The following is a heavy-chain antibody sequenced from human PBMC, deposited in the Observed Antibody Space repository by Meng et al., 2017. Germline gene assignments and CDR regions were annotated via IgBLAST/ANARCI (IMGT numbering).Heavy chain of an antibody. J-gene: IGHJ4*02. CDR2: ISSSSSYL. CDR1: GFTFSSYS. CDR3: ARVGRSSSWYSDY. Sequence: GESLKISCAASGFTFSSYSMNWVRQAPGKGLEWVSSISSSSSYLYYADSVKGRFTISRDNAKNSLYLQMNSLRAEDTAVYYCARVGRSSSWYSDYWGQGTLVTVSS. V-gene: IGHV3-21*01. D-gene: IGHD6-13*01.